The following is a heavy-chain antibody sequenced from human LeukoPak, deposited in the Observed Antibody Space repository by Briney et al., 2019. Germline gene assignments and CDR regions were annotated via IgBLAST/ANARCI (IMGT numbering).Heavy chain of an antibody. CDR1: GFTFSSYS. CDR2: ISSSSSYI. CDR3: ATAIAVAGTNY. V-gene: IGHV3-21*01. J-gene: IGHJ4*02. D-gene: IGHD6-19*01. Sequence: GGTLRLSCAASGFTFSSYSMNWVRQAPGKGLEWVSSISSSSSYIYYADSVKGRFTISRDNAKNSLYLQMNSLRAEDTAVYYCATAIAVAGTNYWGQGTLVTVSS.